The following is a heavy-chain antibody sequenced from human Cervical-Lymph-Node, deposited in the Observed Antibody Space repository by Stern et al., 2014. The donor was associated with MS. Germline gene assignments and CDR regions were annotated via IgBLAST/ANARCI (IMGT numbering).Heavy chain of an antibody. CDR3: AREGVPPY. CDR1: GFTFSSFS. Sequence: VQLVESGGGVVQPGRSLRFSCAASGFTFSSFSMHWVRQAPGKGLEWVAVISYDVNNKYFADSVQGRFTISRDNSKNTVYLQMNSLRTEDTAVYYCAREGVPPYWGQGTLVTVSS. CDR2: ISYDVNNK. J-gene: IGHJ4*02. V-gene: IGHV3-30*04. D-gene: IGHD2-2*01.